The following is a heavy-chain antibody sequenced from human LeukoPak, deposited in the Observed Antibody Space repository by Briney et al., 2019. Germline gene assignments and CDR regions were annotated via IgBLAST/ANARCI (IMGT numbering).Heavy chain of an antibody. CDR2: ISGDRFTT. Sequence: GGSLRLSCAASGFTFRTYYMHWVRQAPGKGLVWVARISGDRFTTAYADSVRGRFTISRDNARNTLYQQMNSLRAEDAAVYYCARETVGGACNWFDPWGQGTLVTVSS. CDR1: GFTFRTYY. D-gene: IGHD1-14*01. CDR3: ARETVGGACNWFDP. V-gene: IGHV3-74*01. J-gene: IGHJ5*02.